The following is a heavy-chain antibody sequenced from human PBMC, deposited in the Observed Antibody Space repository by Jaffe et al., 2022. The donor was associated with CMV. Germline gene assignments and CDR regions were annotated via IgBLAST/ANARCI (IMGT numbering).Heavy chain of an antibody. CDR1: GFTFSSYA. Sequence: EVQLLESGGGLVQPGGSLRLSCAASGFTFSSYAMSWVRQAPGKGLEWVSAISGSGGSTYYADSVKGRFTISRDNSKNTLYLQMNSLRAEDTAVYYCAKIPILTPDPYSSGPYYFDYWGQGTLVTVSS. J-gene: IGHJ4*02. CDR3: AKIPILTPDPYSSGPYYFDY. CDR2: ISGSGGST. V-gene: IGHV3-23*01. D-gene: IGHD6-25*01.